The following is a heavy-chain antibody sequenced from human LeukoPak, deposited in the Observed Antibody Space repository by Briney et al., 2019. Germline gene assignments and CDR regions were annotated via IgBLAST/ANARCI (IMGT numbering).Heavy chain of an antibody. CDR2: IWYDGSNK. CDR3: ARTYQGYYDSSGYYYEFALSYFDY. V-gene: IGHV3-33*01. D-gene: IGHD3-22*01. CDR1: GFTFSSYG. Sequence: PGRSLRLSCAASGFTFSSYGMHWVRQAPGKGLEWVAVIWYDGSNKYYADSVKGRFTISRDNSKNTLYLQMNSLRAEDTAVYYCARTYQGYYDSSGYYYEFALSYFDYWGQGTLVTVSS. J-gene: IGHJ4*02.